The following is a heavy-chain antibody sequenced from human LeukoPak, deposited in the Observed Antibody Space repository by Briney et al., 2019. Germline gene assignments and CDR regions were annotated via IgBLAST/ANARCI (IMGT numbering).Heavy chain of an antibody. J-gene: IGHJ4*02. CDR3: ARGALGGRALLNC. V-gene: IGHV1-8*01. CDR1: GYTFTSHD. Sequence: ASVKVSCKASGYTFTSHDINWARQAPGQGLEWMGWMNPDTGNTGYAQKFQGRVTMTSNTSMSTAYMELSSLRSEDTAVYYCARGALGGRALLNCWGQGTLVAVSS. CDR2: MNPDTGNT. D-gene: IGHD1-26*01.